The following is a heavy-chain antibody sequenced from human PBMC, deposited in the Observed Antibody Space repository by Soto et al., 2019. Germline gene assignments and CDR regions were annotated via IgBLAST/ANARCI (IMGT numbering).Heavy chain of an antibody. CDR1: GFTFSTYA. V-gene: IGHV3-30-3*01. CDR3: ARELTYYDFWSATRGWFDP. CDR2: ISYDGSNK. D-gene: IGHD3-3*01. J-gene: IGHJ5*02. Sequence: PGGSLRLSCAASGFTFSTYAMHWVRQAPGKGLEWVAVISYDGSNKYYADSVKGRFTISRDNSKNTLYLQMNSLRAEDTAVYYCARELTYYDFWSATRGWFDPWGQGTLVTVSS.